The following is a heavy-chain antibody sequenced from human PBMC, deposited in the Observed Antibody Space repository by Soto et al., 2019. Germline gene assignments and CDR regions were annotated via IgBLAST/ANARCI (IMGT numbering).Heavy chain of an antibody. CDR1: GYTFTSYY. Sequence: ASVKVSCKASGYTFTSYYMHWVRQAPGQGLEWMGIINPSGGSTSYAQKLQGRVTMTRDTSTSTVYMELSSLRSEDTAVYYCARDLRYYDFWSGYSDGMDVWGKGTTVTVS. CDR3: ARDLRYYDFWSGYSDGMDV. CDR2: INPSGGST. D-gene: IGHD3-3*01. J-gene: IGHJ6*04. V-gene: IGHV1-46*01.